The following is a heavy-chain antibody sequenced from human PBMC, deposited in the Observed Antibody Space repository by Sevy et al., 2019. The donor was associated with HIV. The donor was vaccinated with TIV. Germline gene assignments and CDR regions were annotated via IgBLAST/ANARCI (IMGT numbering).Heavy chain of an antibody. Sequence: GGSLRLSCAASGFTFSTDAMSWVRQAPGKGLEWVSGIRGSGVTAYYADSMKGRFTISRDNSKNTLYRQMNSLTAEDTAVYYCAKAGVRVGGTFDLFYFDYWGQGTLVTVSS. CDR1: GFTFSTDA. CDR3: AKAGVRVGGTFDLFYFDY. J-gene: IGHJ4*02. CDR2: IRGSGVTA. V-gene: IGHV3-23*01. D-gene: IGHD6-19*01.